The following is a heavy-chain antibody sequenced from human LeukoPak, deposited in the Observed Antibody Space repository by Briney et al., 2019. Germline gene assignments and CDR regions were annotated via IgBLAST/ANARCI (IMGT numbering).Heavy chain of an antibody. D-gene: IGHD1-26*01. CDR3: ARGRGGSCHY. Sequence: GGSLRLSCAASGFTFSNDWMHWVRQAPGKGLVWVSRINTDGSTTTYADSVKGRFTISRDNAKNTLYLQMNSLRVEDTAVYYCARGRGGSCHYWGQGTLVTVSS. J-gene: IGHJ4*02. V-gene: IGHV3-74*01. CDR2: INTDGSTT. CDR1: GFTFSNDW.